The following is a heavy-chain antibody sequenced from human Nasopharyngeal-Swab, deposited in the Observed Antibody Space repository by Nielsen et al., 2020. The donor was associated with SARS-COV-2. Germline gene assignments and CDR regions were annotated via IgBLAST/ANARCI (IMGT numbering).Heavy chain of an antibody. Sequence: ASVKVSCKASGYTFTSYDINWVRQATGQGLEWMGWMNPNSGNTGYAQKFQGRVTITRNTSISTAYMELSSLRSEDTAVYYCARDPYSSSLPALYYYYYGMDVWGQGTTVTASS. CDR2: MNPNSGNT. CDR1: GYTFTSYD. J-gene: IGHJ6*02. CDR3: ARDPYSSSLPALYYYYYGMDV. D-gene: IGHD6-13*01. V-gene: IGHV1-8*01.